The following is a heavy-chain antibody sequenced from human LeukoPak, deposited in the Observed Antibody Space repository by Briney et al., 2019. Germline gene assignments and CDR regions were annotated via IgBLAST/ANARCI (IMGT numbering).Heavy chain of an antibody. CDR2: IYTSGST. Sequence: SETLSLTCTVSGGSISSYYWSWIRQPAGKGLEWIGRIYTSGSTNYNPSLKSRVTMSVDTSKNQFSLKLSSVTAADTAVYYCARGQRASYQTRGAFDIWGQGTMVTVSS. J-gene: IGHJ3*02. CDR1: GGSISSYY. CDR3: ARGQRASYQTRGAFDI. D-gene: IGHD3-16*01. V-gene: IGHV4-4*07.